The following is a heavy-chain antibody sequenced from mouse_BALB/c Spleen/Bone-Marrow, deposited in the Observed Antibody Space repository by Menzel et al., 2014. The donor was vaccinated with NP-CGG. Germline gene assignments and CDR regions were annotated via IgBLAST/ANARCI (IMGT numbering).Heavy chain of an antibody. D-gene: IGHD1-2*01. J-gene: IGHJ1*01. CDR2: IFPGDSTT. CDR1: GNTFTSYD. Sequence: QVQLQQSGVELVKPGASVKLSCKASGNTFTSYDINWVRQWPEQGLEWIGWIFPGDSTTKYNEKFKGKATLSTDKSSSTVHMQLSRLTSEDSAVYFCVRSRLRDWYFDVWGAGTTVTISS. CDR3: VRSRLRDWYFDV. V-gene: IGHV1S56*01.